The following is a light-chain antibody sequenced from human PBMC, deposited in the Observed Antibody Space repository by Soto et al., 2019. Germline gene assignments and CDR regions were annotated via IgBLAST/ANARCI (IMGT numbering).Light chain of an antibody. Sequence: EIVLTQSPGTLSLSPGERATLSCRASQSVSSSYLAWYQHKPGQAPRLLIYGASSRATGIPDRFSGSGSGTDFTLTXSRLXPEDFAVYYCQQYGSSPHTFGXGTKL. V-gene: IGKV3-20*01. CDR3: QQYGSSPHT. CDR2: GAS. CDR1: QSVSSSY. J-gene: IGKJ2*01.